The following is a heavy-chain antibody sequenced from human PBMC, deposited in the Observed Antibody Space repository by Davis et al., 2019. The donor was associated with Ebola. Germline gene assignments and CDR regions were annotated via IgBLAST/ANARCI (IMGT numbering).Heavy chain of an antibody. CDR3: ARDLGSGSYYTRGVLDY. D-gene: IGHD3-10*01. CDR2: ISSSSSYI. Sequence: PAGSLTLSCAASGFTFSSYSMNCVSQAPGKGLEWVSSISSSSSYIYYADSVKGRFTISRDNAKNSLYLQINSLRAEDTAVYYCARDLGSGSYYTRGVLDYWGQGTLVTVSS. CDR1: GFTFSSYS. V-gene: IGHV3-21*01. J-gene: IGHJ4*02.